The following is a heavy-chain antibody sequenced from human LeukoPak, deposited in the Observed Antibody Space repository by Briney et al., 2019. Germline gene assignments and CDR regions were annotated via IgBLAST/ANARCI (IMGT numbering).Heavy chain of an antibody. J-gene: IGHJ4*02. CDR2: ISGSGGST. CDR1: GFTFSSYA. Sequence: GGSLRLSCAASGFTFSSYAMSWVRQAPGRGLEWVSAISGSGGSTYYADSVKGRFTISRDNSKNTLYLQMNSLRAEDTAVYYCAKDSSSWFESLNYFDYWGQGTLVTVSS. V-gene: IGHV3-23*01. D-gene: IGHD6-13*01. CDR3: AKDSSSWFESLNYFDY.